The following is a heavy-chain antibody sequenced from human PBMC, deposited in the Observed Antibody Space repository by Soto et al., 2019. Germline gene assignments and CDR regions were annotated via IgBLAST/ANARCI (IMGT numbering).Heavy chain of an antibody. J-gene: IGHJ5*02. D-gene: IGHD2-8*01. Sequence: GDSLKISCTGFGYTFTTFWISWVRQMPGKGLEWLGRVDPRDSYVTYNPSFEGHVTISADKSISTAYLQWGSLKASDTAMYFCARIYCTTTTCDSWFDPWGQGXLVTVSS. CDR1: GYTFTTFW. CDR2: VDPRDSYV. CDR3: ARIYCTTTTCDSWFDP. V-gene: IGHV5-10-1*01.